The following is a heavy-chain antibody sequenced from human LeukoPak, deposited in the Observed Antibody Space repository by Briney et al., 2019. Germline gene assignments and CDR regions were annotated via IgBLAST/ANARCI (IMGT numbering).Heavy chain of an antibody. CDR1: GFTVSSYY. D-gene: IGHD4-17*01. Sequence: PGGSLRLSCAASGFTVSSYYMSWVRQAPGKGLEWVSIMYSGGSTYYADSVKGRFTISRDNSKNTLYLQMNSLRAEDTAVYYCARNKYDDGDYAPFDYWGQGTLVTVSS. CDR3: ARNKYDDGDYAPFDY. J-gene: IGHJ4*02. V-gene: IGHV3-66*02. CDR2: MYSGGST.